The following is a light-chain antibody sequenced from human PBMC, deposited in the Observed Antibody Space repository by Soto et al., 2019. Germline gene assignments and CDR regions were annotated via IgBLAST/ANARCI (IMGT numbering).Light chain of an antibody. CDR1: SSNIENNY. CDR2: DNN. V-gene: IGLV1-51*01. J-gene: IGLJ2*01. Sequence: QSVLTQPPSVSAAPGQKVTISCSGSSSNIENNYVSWYQHLPTTAPKLLIYDNNERPSGLPDRFSGSKSGTSATLGITGLQTGDEADYFCGTWDSSLSAVVFGGGTKLTVL. CDR3: GTWDSSLSAVV.